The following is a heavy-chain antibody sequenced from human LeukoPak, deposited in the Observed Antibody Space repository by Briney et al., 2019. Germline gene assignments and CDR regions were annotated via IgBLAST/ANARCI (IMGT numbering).Heavy chain of an antibody. CDR1: GYTFTSYA. CDR2: INAGNGNT. J-gene: IGHJ4*02. D-gene: IGHD3-22*01. Sequence: ASVKVSCKASGYTFTSYAMHWVRQAPGQRLEWMGWINAGNGNTKYSQKFQGRVTITRDTSASTAYMELSSLRSVDTAVYYCARSDSGYYDSSGYYYPFDYWGQGTLVTVSS. V-gene: IGHV1-3*01. CDR3: ARSDSGYYDSSGYYYPFDY.